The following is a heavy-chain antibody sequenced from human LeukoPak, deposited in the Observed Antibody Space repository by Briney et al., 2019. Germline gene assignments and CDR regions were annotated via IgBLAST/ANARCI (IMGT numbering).Heavy chain of an antibody. Sequence: SGGSLRLSCAASGFTFSSYGMHWVRQAPGKGLEWVAVIWYDGSNKYYADSVKGRFTISRDNSKNTLYLQTNSLRAEDTAVYYCARYNTYYYYGMDVWGQGTTVTVSS. J-gene: IGHJ6*02. CDR3: ARYNTYYYYGMDV. CDR2: IWYDGSNK. V-gene: IGHV3-33*01. CDR1: GFTFSSYG. D-gene: IGHD1-20*01.